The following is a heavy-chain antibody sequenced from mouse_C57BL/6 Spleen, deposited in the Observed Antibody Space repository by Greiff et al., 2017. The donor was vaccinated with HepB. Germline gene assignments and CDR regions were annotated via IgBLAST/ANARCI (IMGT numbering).Heavy chain of an antibody. CDR3: TIYDGYPYWYFDV. CDR2: IYPGNSDT. D-gene: IGHD2-3*01. Sequence: EVQLQQSGTVLARPGASVKMSCKTSGYTFTSYWMHWVKQRPGQGLEWIGAIYPGNSDTSYNQKFKGKAKLTAVTSASTAYMELSSLTNEDSAVYYCTIYDGYPYWYFDVWGTGTTVTVSS. CDR1: GYTFTSYW. J-gene: IGHJ1*03. V-gene: IGHV1-5*01.